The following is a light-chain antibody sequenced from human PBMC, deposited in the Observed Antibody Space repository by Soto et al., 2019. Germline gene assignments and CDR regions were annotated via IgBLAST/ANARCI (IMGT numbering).Light chain of an antibody. CDR1: QSVASSY. V-gene: IGKV3-15*01. J-gene: IGKJ5*01. CDR3: QQYNNWPLIT. Sequence: EIVLTQSPDTLSLSPGERATLSCRASQSVASSYLAWYQQIPGQAPRLLIYGASTRATGIPARFSGSGSGTEFTLTISSLQSEDFAVYYCQQYNNWPLITFGQGTRLEIK. CDR2: GAS.